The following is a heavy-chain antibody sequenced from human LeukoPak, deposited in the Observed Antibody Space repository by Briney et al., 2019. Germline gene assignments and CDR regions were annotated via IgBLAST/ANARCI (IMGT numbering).Heavy chain of an antibody. J-gene: IGHJ4*02. D-gene: IGHD5-18*01. CDR3: ARVRYNYGSYYFDY. Sequence: TPPETLSLTCTVSGGSISSSSYYWSWIRQPPGKGLEWIGYIYYSGSTNYNPSLKSPVTISVDTSKNQFSLKLSSVTAADTAVYYCARVRYNYGSYYFDYWGQGILVTVSS. CDR2: IYYSGST. CDR1: GGSISSSSYY. V-gene: IGHV4-61*01.